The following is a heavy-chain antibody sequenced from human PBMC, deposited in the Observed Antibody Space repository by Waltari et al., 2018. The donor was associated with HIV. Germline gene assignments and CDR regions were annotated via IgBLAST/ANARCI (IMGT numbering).Heavy chain of an antibody. D-gene: IGHD3-10*01. V-gene: IGHV1-24*01. CDR1: GYTLTELS. CDR2: IDPEVGET. J-gene: IGHJ5*02. Sequence: QVQLVQSGAEVKKPGASVKVSCKVSGYTLTELSMHWVRQAPGKGLEGMGNGLEWMGSIDPEVGETGYAKKCQGRVTMTEDTSTDTGYMELSRLRSGDTSVYYCATETWVRGVKGGSWGQVTLVTVSA. CDR3: ATETWVRGVKGGS.